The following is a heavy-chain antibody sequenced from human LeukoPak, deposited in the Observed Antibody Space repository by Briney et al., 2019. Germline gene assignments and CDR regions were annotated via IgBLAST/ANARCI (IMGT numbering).Heavy chain of an antibody. CDR2: INQDGSEE. D-gene: IGHD2-15*01. V-gene: IGHV3-7*01. Sequence: PGGSLRLSCAASGFTFSSYWMSWVRQAPGKGLEWVANINQDGSEEYYMDSVKGRFTISRDNAKNSLYLQMNSLRAEDTAVYYCARSVGYCSGGTCYSFDYWGQGTLVTVSS. CDR3: ARSVGYCSGGTCYSFDY. CDR1: GFTFSSYW. J-gene: IGHJ4*02.